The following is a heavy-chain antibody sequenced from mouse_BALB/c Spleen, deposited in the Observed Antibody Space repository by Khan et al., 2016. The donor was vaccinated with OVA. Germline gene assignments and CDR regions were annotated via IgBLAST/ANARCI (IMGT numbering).Heavy chain of an antibody. CDR3: ARGIYYFGSGYMDY. CDR1: GFSLTSYG. CDR2: IWSDGFT. D-gene: IGHD1-1*01. J-gene: IGHJ4*01. V-gene: IGHV2-6*02. Sequence: QVQLKESGPGLVAPSQSLSITCTVSGFSLTSYGVHWVRQPPGKGLEWLVVIWSDGFTTYYSTLKSRLIISKDNSKSQVFLKMNSLQTDDTAMYYCARGIYYFGSGYMDYWGQGTLVTVSS.